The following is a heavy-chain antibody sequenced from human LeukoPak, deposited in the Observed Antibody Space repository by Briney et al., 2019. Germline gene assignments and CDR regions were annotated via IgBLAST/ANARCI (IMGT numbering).Heavy chain of an antibody. CDR2: TYYRSKWYN. Sequence: SRTLSLTCAISGDSVSSNSAAWNWIRQSPSRGLEWLGRTYYRSKWYNDYAVSVKSRITINPDTSKNQFSLQLNSVTPEDTAVYYCAREPYYDFWSGYLNYWGQGTLVTVSS. J-gene: IGHJ4*02. CDR1: GDSVSSNSAA. D-gene: IGHD3-3*01. CDR3: AREPYYDFWSGYLNY. V-gene: IGHV6-1*01.